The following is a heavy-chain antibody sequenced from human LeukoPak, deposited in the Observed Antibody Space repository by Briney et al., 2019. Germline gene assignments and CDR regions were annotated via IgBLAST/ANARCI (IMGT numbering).Heavy chain of an antibody. Sequence: SQTLSLTCTVSGGSISSGGYYWSWIRQPPGKGLEWIGYIYHSGSTYYNPSLKSRVTISVDRSKNQFSLKLSSVTAADSAVYYCARAFPPADYDFWSGDQNWFDPWGQGTLVTVSS. CDR3: ARAFPPADYDFWSGDQNWFDP. CDR1: GGSISSGGYY. D-gene: IGHD3-3*01. J-gene: IGHJ5*02. V-gene: IGHV4-30-2*01. CDR2: IYHSGST.